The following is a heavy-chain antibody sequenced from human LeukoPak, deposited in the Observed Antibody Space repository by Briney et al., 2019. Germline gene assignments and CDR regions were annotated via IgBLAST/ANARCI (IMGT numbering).Heavy chain of an antibody. CDR3: ARLGGYDVFDY. J-gene: IGHJ4*02. CDR1: GGSISSYY. CDR2: IYYSGST. D-gene: IGHD5-12*01. V-gene: IGHV4-59*01. Sequence: PSETLSLTCTVSGGSISSYYWSWIRQPPGKGLEWIGYIYYSGSTNYNPSLKSRVTISVDTSKNQFSLKLSSVTAADTAVYYCARLGGYDVFDYWGQGTLVTVSS.